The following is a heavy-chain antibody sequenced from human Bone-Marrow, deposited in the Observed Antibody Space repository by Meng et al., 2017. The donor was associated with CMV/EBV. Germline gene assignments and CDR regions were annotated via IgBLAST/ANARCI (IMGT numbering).Heavy chain of an antibody. CDR1: GGSISSGDYY. J-gene: IGHJ5*02. V-gene: IGHV4-31*09. D-gene: IGHD3-10*01. Sequence: SETLSLTCTVSGGSISSGDYYWSWIRQPPGKGLEWIGYIYYSGSTYYNPSLKSRVTISVDKSKNQFSLKLSSVTAADTAVYYCCVWFGELLYFHGGFDPWGQGTLVTVSS. CDR3: CVWFGELLYFHGGFDP. CDR2: IYYSGST.